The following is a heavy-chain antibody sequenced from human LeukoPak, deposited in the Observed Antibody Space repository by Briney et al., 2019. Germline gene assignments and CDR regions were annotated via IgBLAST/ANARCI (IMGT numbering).Heavy chain of an antibody. CDR2: IYYSGST. J-gene: IGHJ4*02. Sequence: SETLSLTCTVSGGSISSYYWNWIRQPPGKGLEWIGYIYYSGSTNYNPSLKSRVTISVDTSKNQFSLKLSSVTAADTAVYYCARENRAPGYSSSWNFDYWGQGTLVTVSS. CDR3: ARENRAPGYSSSWNFDY. CDR1: GGSISSYY. D-gene: IGHD6-13*01. V-gene: IGHV4-59*01.